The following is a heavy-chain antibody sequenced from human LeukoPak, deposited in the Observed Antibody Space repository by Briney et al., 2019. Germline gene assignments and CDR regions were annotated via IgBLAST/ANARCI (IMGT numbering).Heavy chain of an antibody. J-gene: IGHJ4*02. Sequence: PGGSLRLSCAASGFTFSSYGMHWVRQAPGKGLEWVAFIRYDGSNKYYADSVKGRFTISRDNSKNTLYLQMNSLRAEDTAVYYCAKGRRYSYGSFDYWGQGTLVTVSS. D-gene: IGHD5-18*01. CDR1: GFTFSSYG. CDR3: AKGRRYSYGSFDY. V-gene: IGHV3-30*02. CDR2: IRYDGSNK.